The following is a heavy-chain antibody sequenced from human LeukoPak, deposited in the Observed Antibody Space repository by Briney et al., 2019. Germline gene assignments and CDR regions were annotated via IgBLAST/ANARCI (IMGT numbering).Heavy chain of an antibody. CDR2: ISDSGST. Sequence: PSETLSLTCTVSGGSISGYYWSWIPQPPGKGLEYIGHISDSGSTSYNPSLKSRVTISVDTSKNQFSLKLSPVTAADTAVYYCARRGYMDVWGKGTTVTVSS. CDR3: ARRGYMDV. J-gene: IGHJ6*03. CDR1: GGSISGYY. D-gene: IGHD3-10*01. V-gene: IGHV4-59*08.